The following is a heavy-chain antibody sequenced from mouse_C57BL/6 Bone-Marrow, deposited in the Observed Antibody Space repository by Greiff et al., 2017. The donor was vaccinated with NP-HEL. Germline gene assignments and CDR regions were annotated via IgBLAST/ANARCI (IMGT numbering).Heavy chain of an antibody. CDR3: ARDSNYPLLD. D-gene: IGHD2-5*01. CDR1: GYSITSGYY. V-gene: IGHV3-6*01. Sequence: EVQLVESGPGLVKPSQSLSLTCSVTGYSITSGYYWNWIRQFPGNKLEWMGYISYDGSNNYNPSLKNRISITRDTSKNQFFLKLNSVTTEDTATYYCARDSNYPLLDWGQGTTLTVSS. J-gene: IGHJ2*01. CDR2: ISYDGSN.